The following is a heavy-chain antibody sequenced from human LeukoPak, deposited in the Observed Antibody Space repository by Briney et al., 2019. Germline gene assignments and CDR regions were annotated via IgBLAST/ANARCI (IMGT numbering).Heavy chain of an antibody. Sequence: SETVSLTCTVSGYSISSGYYWGWIRQPPGKGLEWIGSIYHSGSTYYNPSLKSRVTISVDTSKNQFSLKLSSVTAADTAVYYCARGEERSYNWFDPWGQGTLVPVSS. CDR2: IYHSGST. V-gene: IGHV4-38-2*02. CDR1: GYSISSGYY. CDR3: ARGEERSYNWFDP. J-gene: IGHJ5*02.